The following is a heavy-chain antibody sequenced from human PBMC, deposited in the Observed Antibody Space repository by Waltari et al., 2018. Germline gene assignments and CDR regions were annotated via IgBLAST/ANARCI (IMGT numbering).Heavy chain of an antibody. V-gene: IGHV3-30*15. J-gene: IGHJ4*02. D-gene: IGHD1-1*01. Sequence: QVQLVESGGGVVQSGRSLSLSCAASGFSLSKYAVHGVRQAPGKGLEWVGVTSPDGFNKYYADSVQGRFTISRDRSLQMSALRSEDTAVYYCARGGSDRAPLDYWGRGTLVTVSS. CDR2: TSPDGFNK. CDR1: GFSLSKYA. CDR3: ARGGSDRAPLDY.